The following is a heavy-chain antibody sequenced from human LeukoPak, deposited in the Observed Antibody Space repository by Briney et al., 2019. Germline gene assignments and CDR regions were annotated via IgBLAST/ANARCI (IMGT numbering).Heavy chain of an antibody. Sequence: GGSLKLSCAASGFTFSGSAMHWVRQASGKGLEWVGRIRSKANSYATAYAASVKGRFTISRDDSKNTAYLQMNSLKTEDTAVYYCTRATYYYDSSGYYYVDYFDHWGQGTLVTVSS. D-gene: IGHD3-22*01. CDR3: TRATYYYDSSGYYYVDYFDH. V-gene: IGHV3-73*01. CDR2: IRSKANSYAT. CDR1: GFTFSGSA. J-gene: IGHJ4*02.